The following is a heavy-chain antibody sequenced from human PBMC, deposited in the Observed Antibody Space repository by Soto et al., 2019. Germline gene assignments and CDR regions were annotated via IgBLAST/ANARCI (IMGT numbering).Heavy chain of an antibody. Sequence: SETLSLTCAVYGGSFRGYYWSWIRQPPGKGLEWIGEINHAGSTSYNPSLRSRVTISVDRSKNQFSLNLNSVTAADTAVYYCAREVSLSIDFWSQGTLVTVSS. J-gene: IGHJ4*02. D-gene: IGHD2-2*02. CDR3: AREVSLSIDF. CDR2: INHAGST. CDR1: GGSFRGYY. V-gene: IGHV4-34*01.